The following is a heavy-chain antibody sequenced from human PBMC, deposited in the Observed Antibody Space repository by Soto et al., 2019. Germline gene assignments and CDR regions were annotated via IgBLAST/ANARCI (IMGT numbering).Heavy chain of an antibody. J-gene: IGHJ6*02. D-gene: IGHD2-15*01. Sequence: QVQLVQSGAEVKKPGASVKVSCKASGYTFTSYGISWVRQAPGQGLEWMGWISAYHGKTNYAQKLQGRVTMTTDTSTSTAYMELRSLRDDDTAVYYCARDDYSGLTWGYYYYGMDVWGQGTTVTVSS. CDR2: ISAYHGKT. CDR3: ARDDYSGLTWGYYYYGMDV. CDR1: GYTFTSYG. V-gene: IGHV1-18*01.